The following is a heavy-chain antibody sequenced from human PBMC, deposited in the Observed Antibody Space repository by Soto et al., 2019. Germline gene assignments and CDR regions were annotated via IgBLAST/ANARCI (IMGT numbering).Heavy chain of an antibody. CDR3: ARVGAAIRNDAFDI. V-gene: IGHV4-34*01. Sequence: SETLSLTCAVYGGSFSGYYWSWIRQPPGKGLEWIGEINHSGSTNYNPSLKSRVTISVDTSKNQFSLKLSSVTAADTAVYYCARVGAAIRNDAFDIWGQGTMVTVSS. CDR1: GGSFSGYY. CDR2: INHSGST. D-gene: IGHD2-2*01. J-gene: IGHJ3*02.